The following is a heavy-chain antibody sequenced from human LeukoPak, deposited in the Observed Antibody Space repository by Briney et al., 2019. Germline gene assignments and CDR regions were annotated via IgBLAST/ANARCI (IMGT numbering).Heavy chain of an antibody. CDR1: GFTFSSYA. J-gene: IGHJ4*02. V-gene: IGHV3-30*04. Sequence: GGSLRLSCAASGFTFSSYAMHWVRQAPGKGLEWVAVISYDGSNKYYADSVKGRLTISRGNSKNTLYLQMNSLRAEDTAVYYCARAGSTSCYSSADYWGQGTLVTVSS. CDR2: ISYDGSNK. CDR3: ARAGSTSCYSSADY. D-gene: IGHD2-2*01.